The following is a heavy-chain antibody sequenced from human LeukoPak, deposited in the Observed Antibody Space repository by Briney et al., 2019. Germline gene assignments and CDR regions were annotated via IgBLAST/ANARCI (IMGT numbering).Heavy chain of an antibody. CDR1: GVSSRNYF. J-gene: IGHJ4*01. V-gene: IGHV4-4*07. CDR2: IYTSGSI. Sequence: PSETLSHSRSVSGVSSRNYFWSWIRQPAGKGLEWIGRIYTSGSIDYKPSLRSRVTMSVDTSRNQFSLKMTSVTAADTAVYYCVRESNAYGGSGDFHHYCGHGTLLSVSS. D-gene: IGHD3-3*01. CDR3: VRESNAYGGSGDFHHY.